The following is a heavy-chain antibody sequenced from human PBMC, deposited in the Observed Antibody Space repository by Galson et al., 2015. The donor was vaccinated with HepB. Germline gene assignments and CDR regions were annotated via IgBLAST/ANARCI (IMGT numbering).Heavy chain of an antibody. CDR2: ISAYNGNT. CDR3: ARELVEEMATINQPYYYYYYMDV. J-gene: IGHJ6*03. Sequence: SVKVSCKASGYTFTSYGISWVRQAPGQGLEWMGWISAYNGNTNYAQKLQGRVTMTTDTSTSTAYMELRSLRSDDTAVYYCARELVEEMATINQPYYYYYYMDVWGKGTTVTVSS. CDR1: GYTFTSYG. D-gene: IGHD5-24*01. V-gene: IGHV1-18*01.